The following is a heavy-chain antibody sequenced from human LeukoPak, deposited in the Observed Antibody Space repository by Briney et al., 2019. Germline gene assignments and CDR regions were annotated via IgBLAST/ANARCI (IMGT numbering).Heavy chain of an antibody. V-gene: IGHV4-39*07. CDR3: ARVNYYDSSGYYYPEY. D-gene: IGHD3-22*01. J-gene: IGHJ4*02. CDR1: GGSISSSSYY. Sequence: SETLSLTCTVSGGSISSSSYYWGWIRQPPGKGLEWIGTIYYSGSTYYNPSLKSRVTISLDTSKNQFSLKLSSVTAADTAVYYCARVNYYDSSGYYYPEYWGQGTLVTVSS. CDR2: IYYSGST.